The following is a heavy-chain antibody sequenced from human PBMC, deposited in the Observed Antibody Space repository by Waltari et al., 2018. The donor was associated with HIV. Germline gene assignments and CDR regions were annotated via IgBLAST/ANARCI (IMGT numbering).Heavy chain of an antibody. J-gene: IGHJ3*02. V-gene: IGHV3-23*01. CDR3: AKSMIEVVITHAFDM. CDR1: GFTFNKYA. D-gene: IGHD3-22*01. CDR2: ISEGGDAT. Sequence: VQLLESGGGLVQPGGSLRVSCAASGFTFNKYAMIWVRQAPGKGLEWVSGISEGGDATFYADSVKGRFTIARDNSNNTLYLQMSSLRVEDTAVYHCAKSMIEVVITHAFDMWGQGTKVTVSS.